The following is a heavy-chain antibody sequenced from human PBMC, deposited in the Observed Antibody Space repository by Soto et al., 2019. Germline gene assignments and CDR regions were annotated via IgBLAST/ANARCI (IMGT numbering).Heavy chain of an antibody. CDR1: GYSITSGYY. D-gene: IGHD6-19*01. J-gene: IGHJ3*02. CDR3: ARAYSSGWVDAFDI. Sequence: TSETLSLTCAVSGYSITSGYYWGWIRQPPGKGLECIGSVYHSGSTYYYNPSLKSRVTMSVDTSKNQFSLRLSSVTAADTAVYYCARAYSSGWVDAFDIWGQGTMVTVS. V-gene: IGHV4-38-2*01. CDR2: VYHSGSTY.